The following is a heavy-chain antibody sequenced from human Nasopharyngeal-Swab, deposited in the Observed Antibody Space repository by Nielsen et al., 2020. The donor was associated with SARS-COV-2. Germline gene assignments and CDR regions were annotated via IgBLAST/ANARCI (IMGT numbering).Heavy chain of an antibody. J-gene: IGHJ4*02. D-gene: IGHD6-13*01. CDR1: GYTFTSYG. V-gene: IGHV1-8*01. CDR3: ARGSSWYEELDY. Sequence: ASVKVSCKASGYTFTSYGINWVRQATGQGLEWMGWMNPNSGNTGYAQKFQGRVTMTRNTSISTAYTELSSLRSEDTAVYYCARGSSWYEELDYWGQGTLVTVSS. CDR2: MNPNSGNT.